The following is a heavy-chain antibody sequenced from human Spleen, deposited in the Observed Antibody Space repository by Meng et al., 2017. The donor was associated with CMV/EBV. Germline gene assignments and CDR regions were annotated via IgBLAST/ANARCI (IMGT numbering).Heavy chain of an antibody. CDR3: VSDMHSTIYYFDY. V-gene: IGHV6-1*01. Sequence: SQTLSLTCAISGDSVSSNSAAWNWIRQSPSRGLEWLGRTYYRSKWYSDYAVFVKSRITINPDTSKNQFSLQLNSPTPEDTAVYYCVSDMHSTIYYFDYWGQGTLVTVSS. D-gene: IGHD2-15*01. CDR1: GDSVSSNSAA. J-gene: IGHJ4*02. CDR2: TYYRSKWYS.